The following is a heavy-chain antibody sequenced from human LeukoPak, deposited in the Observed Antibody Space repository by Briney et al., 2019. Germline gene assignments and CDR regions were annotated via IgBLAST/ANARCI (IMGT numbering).Heavy chain of an antibody. CDR3: AKDVEQLLWIEGAFDI. D-gene: IGHD3-10*01. Sequence: GGSLRLSCAASGFTFSSYAMSWVRQAPGKGLEWVSAISGSGGSTYYADSVKGRFTISRDNSKNTLYRQMNSLRAEDTAVYYCAKDVEQLLWIEGAFDIWGQGTMVTVSS. J-gene: IGHJ3*02. V-gene: IGHV3-23*01. CDR2: ISGSGGST. CDR1: GFTFSSYA.